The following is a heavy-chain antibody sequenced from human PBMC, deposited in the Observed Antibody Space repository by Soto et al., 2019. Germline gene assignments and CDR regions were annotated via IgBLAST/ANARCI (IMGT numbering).Heavy chain of an antibody. V-gene: IGHV1-2*02. CDR3: ARGGLGIFRYYYYGMDV. CDR2: INPNSGGT. J-gene: IGHJ6*02. CDR1: GYTFTGYY. Sequence: ASVKVSCKASGYTFTGYYMHWVRQAPGQGLEWMGWINPNSGGTNYAQKFQGRVTMIRDTSISTAYMELSRLRSDDTAVYYCARGGLGIFRYYYYGMDVWGQGTTVTVSS. D-gene: IGHD2-15*01.